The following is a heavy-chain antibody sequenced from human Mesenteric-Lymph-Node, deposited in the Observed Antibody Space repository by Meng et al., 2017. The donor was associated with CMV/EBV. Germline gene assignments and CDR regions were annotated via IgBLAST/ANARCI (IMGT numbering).Heavy chain of an antibody. V-gene: IGHV1-69*04. CDR1: GGTFSSYA. D-gene: IGHD6-19*01. Sequence: ASGGTFSSYAIRWVRRAPGQGLEWMGRIIPILGIANYAQKFQGRVTITADKSTSTAYMELSSLRSDDTAVYYCARDPGYSSGWPPDYWGQGTLVTVSS. CDR3: ARDPGYSSGWPPDY. CDR2: IIPILGIA. J-gene: IGHJ4*02.